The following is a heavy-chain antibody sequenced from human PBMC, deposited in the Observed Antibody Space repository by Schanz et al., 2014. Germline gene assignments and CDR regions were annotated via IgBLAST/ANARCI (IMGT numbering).Heavy chain of an antibody. V-gene: IGHV3-23*04. CDR3: VRDELLWFGEVLSLDY. CDR1: GFNFDDYA. J-gene: IGHJ4*02. D-gene: IGHD3-10*01. CDR2: ISGSGAST. Sequence: EVQVVESGGGLVQPGGSLRLSCTASGFNFDDYAMHWVRQAPGKGLEWVSAISGSGASTYYADSVKGRFTISRDNSNKTVDLQMNSLRAEDTALYYCVRDELLWFGEVLSLDYWGQGALVTVSS.